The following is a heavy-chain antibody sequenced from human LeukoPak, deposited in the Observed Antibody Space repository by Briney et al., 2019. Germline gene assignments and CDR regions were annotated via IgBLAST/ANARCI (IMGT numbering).Heavy chain of an antibody. CDR1: GFTVSSNY. D-gene: IGHD1-26*01. Sequence: GGSLRLSCAASGFTVSSNYMSWVRQAPGKGLEWVSVIYSGGSTYYADSVKGRFTISRDNSKNTLYLQMNSLRAEDTAVYYCARVVVGATSSLFDYWGQGTLVTVSS. CDR2: IYSGGST. V-gene: IGHV3-53*01. CDR3: ARVVVGATSSLFDY. J-gene: IGHJ4*02.